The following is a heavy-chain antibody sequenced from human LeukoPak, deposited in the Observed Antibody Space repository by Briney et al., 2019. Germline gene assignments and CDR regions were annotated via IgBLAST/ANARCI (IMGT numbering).Heavy chain of an antibody. V-gene: IGHV1-2*02. D-gene: IGHD3-10*01. J-gene: IGHJ4*02. CDR2: INPNSGGT. CDR1: GYTFTSYD. CDR3: ARGYYGSGSYYNY. Sequence: ASVKVSCKASGYTFTSYDINWVRQAPGQGLEWMGWINPNSGGTNYAQKSQGRVTMTRDTSISTAYMELSRLRSDDTAVYYCARGYYGSGSYYNYWGQGTLVTVSS.